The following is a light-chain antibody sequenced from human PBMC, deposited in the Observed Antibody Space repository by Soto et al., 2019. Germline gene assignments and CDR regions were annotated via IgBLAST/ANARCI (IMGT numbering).Light chain of an antibody. CDR1: QSIRSW. CDR2: KAS. J-gene: IGKJ1*01. Sequence: DIQMTQSPSTLSASVGDRVTITCRASQSIRSWLAWYQQKPGKAPKLLIYKASSLGSGVPSRFSGSGSGTEFTLTISSLQPDDFATYYCQQYNSSPWTFGQGTKVEIK. V-gene: IGKV1-5*03. CDR3: QQYNSSPWT.